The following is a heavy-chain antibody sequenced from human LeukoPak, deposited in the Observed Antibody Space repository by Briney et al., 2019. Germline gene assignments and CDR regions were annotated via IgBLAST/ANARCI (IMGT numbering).Heavy chain of an antibody. CDR3: ARASGLSTRGAAGGKDY. CDR2: IYHSGST. V-gene: IGHV4-30-2*01. Sequence: SETLSLTCTVSGGSISSGGYYWSWIRQPPGKGLEWIGYIYHSGSTYYNPSLKSRVTISVDRSKNQFSLKLSSVTAADTAVYYCARASGLSTRGAAGGKDYWGQGTLVTVSS. J-gene: IGHJ4*02. D-gene: IGHD6-13*01. CDR1: GGSISSGGYY.